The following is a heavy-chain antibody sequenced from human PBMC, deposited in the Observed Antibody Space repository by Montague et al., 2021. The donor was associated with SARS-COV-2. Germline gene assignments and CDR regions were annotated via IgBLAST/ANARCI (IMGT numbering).Heavy chain of an antibody. CDR2: ISSSSSTI. CDR1: GFTFSSYS. J-gene: IGHJ6*02. CDR3: ARDPRYFDWLFRSDYYYGMDV. V-gene: IGHV3-48*02. D-gene: IGHD3-9*01. Sequence: SLRLSCAASGFTFSSYSMNWVRQAPGKGLEWVSYISSSSSTIYYADSVKGRFTISRDNAKNSLYLQMNSLRDEDTAVYYCARDPRYFDWLFRSDYYYGMDVWGQGTRGTGSS.